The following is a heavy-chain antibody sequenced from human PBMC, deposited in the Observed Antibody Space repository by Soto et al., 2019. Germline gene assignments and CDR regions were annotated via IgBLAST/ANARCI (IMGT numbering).Heavy chain of an antibody. D-gene: IGHD2-2*01. CDR2: IDYSGST. CDR1: GGSISSGGYY. CDR3: ARGYCSSTSCFDP. Sequence: QVQLQESGPGLVKPSQTLSLTCTVSGGSISSGGYYWSWIRQHPGKGLEWIGYIDYSGSTNYNPSLKSRVTISVDTSKNQFSLKLSSVTAADTAVYYCARGYCSSTSCFDPWGQGTLVTVSS. V-gene: IGHV4-31*03. J-gene: IGHJ5*02.